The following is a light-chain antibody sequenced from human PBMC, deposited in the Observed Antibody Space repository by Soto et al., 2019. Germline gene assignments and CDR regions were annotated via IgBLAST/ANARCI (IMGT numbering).Light chain of an antibody. CDR3: YQYNNWPV. Sequence: EILLTGSPGTLSLSPGLRATFSCSACQSVCYNDLASDQQQLGYGPRLLIYSAPTRATGIPSGFRGSGSGPEFTLAISSPQSEHFAVYYCYQYNNWPVFGEGAKVDIK. CDR1: QSVCYND. CDR2: SAP. J-gene: IGKJ1*01. V-gene: IGKV3-15*01.